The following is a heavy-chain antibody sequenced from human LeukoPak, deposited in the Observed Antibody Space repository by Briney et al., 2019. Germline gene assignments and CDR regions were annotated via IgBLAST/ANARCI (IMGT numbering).Heavy chain of an antibody. CDR1: GFTFSGHW. V-gene: IGHV3-74*01. J-gene: IGHJ4*02. CDR2: INGDGSAT. Sequence: GSLRLSCAASGFTFSGHWMYWLRQAPGKGLAWVSRINGDGSATNYAGSMKGRFTISRDNARNIVYLQMNSLREDDTAVYYCARDLNWGQVDYWGQGTLVTVAS. CDR3: ARDLNWGQVDY. D-gene: IGHD7-27*01.